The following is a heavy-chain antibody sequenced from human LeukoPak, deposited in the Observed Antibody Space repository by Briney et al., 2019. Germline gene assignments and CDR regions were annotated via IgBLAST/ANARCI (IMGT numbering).Heavy chain of an antibody. CDR3: ARGASSSWAFDI. J-gene: IGHJ3*02. V-gene: IGHV4-39*01. CDR1: GGSISSSSYY. D-gene: IGHD6-13*01. Sequence: PSETLSLTCTVSGGSISSSSYYWCWIRQRPGKGLEWIGSIYYSGSTYYNPSLKSRVTISVDTSKNQFSLKLSSVTAADTAVYYCARGASSSWAFDIWGQGTMVTVSS. CDR2: IYYSGST.